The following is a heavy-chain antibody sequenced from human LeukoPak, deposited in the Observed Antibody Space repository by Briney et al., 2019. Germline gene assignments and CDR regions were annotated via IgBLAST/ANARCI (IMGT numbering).Heavy chain of an antibody. D-gene: IGHD3-3*01. V-gene: IGHV4-4*07. J-gene: IGHJ6*03. CDR3: AKSHPIFGGVTYYYYMDV. Sequence: SETLSLTCTVSGGSISSYYRSWIRQPAGKGLEWIGRIYTSGSTIYNPSLKSRSTRAVATSKNQYSLKLSSVTAADTAVYYCAKSHPIFGGVTYYYYMDVWGKRTTVTVSS. CDR1: GGSISSYY. CDR2: IYTSGST.